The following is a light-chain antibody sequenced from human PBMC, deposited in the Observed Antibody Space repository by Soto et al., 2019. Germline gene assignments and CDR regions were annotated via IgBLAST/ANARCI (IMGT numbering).Light chain of an antibody. CDR3: QSYDSSLSALV. J-gene: IGLJ2*01. Sequence: QSVLTQPPSVSGAPGQRVTISCTGSSTNIGAGYDVQWYQQLPGTAPKLLMYGNSNRPSGVPERFSGSKSGTSGSLAITGLQAEDEADYYCQSYDSSLSALVFGGGTQLTVL. CDR2: GNS. CDR1: STNIGAGYD. V-gene: IGLV1-40*01.